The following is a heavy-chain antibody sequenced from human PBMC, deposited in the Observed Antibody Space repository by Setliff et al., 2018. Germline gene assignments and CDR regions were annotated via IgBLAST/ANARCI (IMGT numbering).Heavy chain of an antibody. Sequence: SGPTLVNPTETLTLTCTVSGFSLSNARMGVSWIRQPPGKALEWLAHIFSNDEKSYSTSLKSRLTISKDTSNSQVVLTMTNMDPVDTAKYYCAHGNLPLRWLPYFDYWGQGTLVTVSS. V-gene: IGHV2-26*01. CDR3: AHGNLPLRWLPYFDY. J-gene: IGHJ4*01. CDR1: GFSLSNARMG. D-gene: IGHD5-12*01. CDR2: IFSNDEK.